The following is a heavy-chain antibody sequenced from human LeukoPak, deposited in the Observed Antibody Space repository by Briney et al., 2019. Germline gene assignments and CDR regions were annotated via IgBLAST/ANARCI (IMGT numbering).Heavy chain of an antibody. CDR2: IQSSGSH. Sequence: KSSETLSLTCTVSGDSISTYYWSWIRQSAGKGLEWIGRIQSSGSHNYNPSLKSRVTMSGDTSKNQFSLKLTSVTAADTAVYYCARDKANCGGDCYPYYFDYWGQGTLVTVSS. CDR1: GDSISTYY. D-gene: IGHD2-21*02. J-gene: IGHJ4*02. V-gene: IGHV4-4*07. CDR3: ARDKANCGGDCYPYYFDY.